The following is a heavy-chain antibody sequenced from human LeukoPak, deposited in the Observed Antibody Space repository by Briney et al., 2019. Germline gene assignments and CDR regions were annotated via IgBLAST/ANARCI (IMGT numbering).Heavy chain of an antibody. Sequence: SETLSLTCTVSGGSISGSSYYWGWIRQPPGKGLEWIGSIYYSGSTYYNPSLKSRVTISVDTSKNQFSLKLNSVTATDTAVYYCAGEDIVVVPAASTNDNWFDPWGQGTLVTVSS. D-gene: IGHD2-2*01. V-gene: IGHV4-39*02. CDR3: AGEDIVVVPAASTNDNWFDP. CDR2: IYYSGST. J-gene: IGHJ5*02. CDR1: GGSISGSSYY.